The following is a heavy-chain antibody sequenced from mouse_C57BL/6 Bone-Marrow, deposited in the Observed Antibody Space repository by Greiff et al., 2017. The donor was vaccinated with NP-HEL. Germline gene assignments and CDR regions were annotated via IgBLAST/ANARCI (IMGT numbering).Heavy chain of an antibody. V-gene: IGHV1-61*01. CDR3: ARGYGNYSDY. CDR2: IYPSDSET. J-gene: IGHJ2*01. Sequence: QVQLKQPGAELVRPGSSVKLSCKASGYTFTSYWMDWVKQRPGQGLEWIGNIYPSDSETHYNQKFKDKATLTVDKSSSTAYMQLSSLTSEDSAVYYCARGYGNYSDYWGQGTTLTVSS. CDR1: GYTFTSYW. D-gene: IGHD2-10*02.